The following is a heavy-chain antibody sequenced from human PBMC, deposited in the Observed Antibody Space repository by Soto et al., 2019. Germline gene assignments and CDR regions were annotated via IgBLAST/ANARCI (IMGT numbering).Heavy chain of an antibody. D-gene: IGHD2-8*01. CDR1: GYSFTDYH. J-gene: IGHJ6*02. Sequence: ASVKVPCKASGYSFTDYHIHWVRQAPGQGLEGLGRINPKSGGTSTAQKFQGWVTMTTDTSISTASMELTRLTSDDTAIYYCARGDSTDCSNGVCSFFYNHDMDVWGQGTTVTVSS. CDR2: INPKSGGT. CDR3: ARGDSTDCSNGVCSFFYNHDMDV. V-gene: IGHV1-2*04.